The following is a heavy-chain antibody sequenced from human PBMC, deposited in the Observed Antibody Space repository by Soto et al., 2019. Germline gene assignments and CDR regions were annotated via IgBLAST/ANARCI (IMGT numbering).Heavy chain of an antibody. V-gene: IGHV3-48*01. J-gene: IGHJ4*02. CDR2: IISSSSTI. Sequence: EVQLVESGGGLVQPGGSLRLSCAASGFTFSSYSMNWVRQAPGKGLEWVSYIISSSSTIYYADSVKGRFTISRDNAKNSLYLQMNSLRAEDTAVYYCARDTIRGFDYWGQGTLVTVSS. D-gene: IGHD2-2*02. CDR1: GFTFSSYS. CDR3: ARDTIRGFDY.